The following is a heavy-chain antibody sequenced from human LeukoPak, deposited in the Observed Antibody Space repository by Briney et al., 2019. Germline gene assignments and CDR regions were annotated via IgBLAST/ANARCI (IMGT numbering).Heavy chain of an antibody. Sequence: GESLKISCKGSGYSFASYWIGWVRQMPGKGLEWMGIIYPDDSDTRYSPSFQGQVTISADKSISTAYLQWSSLKASDTAMYYCARLDMQRWLQPLAFDYWGQGTLVPVSS. CDR2: IYPDDSDT. J-gene: IGHJ4*02. V-gene: IGHV5-51*01. D-gene: IGHD5-24*01. CDR1: GYSFASYW. CDR3: ARLDMQRWLQPLAFDY.